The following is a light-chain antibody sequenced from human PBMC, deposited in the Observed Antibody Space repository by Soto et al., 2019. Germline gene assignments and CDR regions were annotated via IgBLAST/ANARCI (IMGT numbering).Light chain of an antibody. CDR2: DAS. J-gene: IGKJ4*01. CDR1: QSVSSSY. Sequence: EIVLTQSPGTLSLSPGERATLSCRASQSVSSSYLAWYQQKPGQAPRLLIYDASSRATDIPDRFSGSGSGTDFTVTISRLEPEDFAGYYWQQYGSSPLTFGGGTKVEIK. V-gene: IGKV3-20*01. CDR3: QQYGSSPLT.